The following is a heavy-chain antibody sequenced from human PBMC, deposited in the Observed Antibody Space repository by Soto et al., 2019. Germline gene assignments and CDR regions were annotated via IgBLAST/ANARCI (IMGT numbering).Heavy chain of an antibody. J-gene: IGHJ6*02. CDR2: ISYDGSNK. D-gene: IGHD3-10*01. V-gene: IGHV3-30*18. Sequence: GGSLRLSCAASGFTFSSYGMHWVRQAPGKGLEWVAVISYDGSNKYYADSVKGRFTISRDNSKNTLYLQMNSLRAEDTAVYYCAKNSPGSPSYYYYYYGMDVWGQGTTVNVSS. CDR1: GFTFSSYG. CDR3: AKNSPGSPSYYYYYYGMDV.